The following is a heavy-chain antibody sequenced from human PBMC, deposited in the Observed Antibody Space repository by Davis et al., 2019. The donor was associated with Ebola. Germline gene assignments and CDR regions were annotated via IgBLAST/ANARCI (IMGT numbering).Heavy chain of an antibody. D-gene: IGHD3-3*01. CDR1: GFTFSSYT. Sequence: PGGSLRLSCAASGFTFSSYTMNWVRQAPGKGLEWVSSISSSSSYIYYADSVKGRFTISRDNAKNSLYLQMNSLRAEDTAVYYCARDPTRTYYDFWSGSSDYYYGMDVWGLGTTVTVSS. J-gene: IGHJ6*02. V-gene: IGHV3-21*01. CDR3: ARDPTRTYYDFWSGSSDYYYGMDV. CDR2: ISSSSSYI.